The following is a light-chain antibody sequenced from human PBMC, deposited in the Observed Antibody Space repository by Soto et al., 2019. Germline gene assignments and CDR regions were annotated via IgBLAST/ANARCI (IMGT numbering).Light chain of an antibody. V-gene: IGLV2-14*01. CDR2: GVT. Sequence: QSALTQPASVSGSPGQSITISCTGTDSDIGNYNYVSWYQQHPGKAPKLMIYGVTHRPSGVSDRFSGSKSGNAASLTISGLQAEDEADYYCSSYTSYTTLWVFGGGTKLTVL. CDR3: SSYTSYTTLWV. CDR1: DSDIGNYNY. J-gene: IGLJ3*02.